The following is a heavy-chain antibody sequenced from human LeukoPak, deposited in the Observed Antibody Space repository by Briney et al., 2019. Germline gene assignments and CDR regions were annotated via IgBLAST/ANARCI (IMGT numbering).Heavy chain of an antibody. CDR1: GYTFTSYG. D-gene: IGHD3-3*01. CDR2: ISAYNGNT. J-gene: IGHJ6*02. Sequence: GASVKVSCKASGYTFTSYGISWGRQAPGQGLEWMGWISAYNGNTNYAQKLQGRVTMTTDTSTSTAYMELRSLRSDDTAVYYCARALFGVVIKYYYGMDVWGQGTTVTVSS. V-gene: IGHV1-18*01. CDR3: ARALFGVVIKYYYGMDV.